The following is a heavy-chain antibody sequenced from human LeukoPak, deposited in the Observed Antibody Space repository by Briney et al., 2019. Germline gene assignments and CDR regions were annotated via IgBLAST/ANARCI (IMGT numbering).Heavy chain of an antibody. CDR3: ARGAGFGSSGWYSGY. CDR2: INPNSGGT. CDR1: GYTFTGYY. D-gene: IGHD6-19*01. Sequence: ASVKVSCKASGYTFTGYYMHWVRQAPGQGLEWMGWINPNSGGTNYAQKFQGRVTMTRDTSISTAYMELSRLTSDDTAVYYCARGAGFGSSGWYSGYWGQGTLVTVSS. J-gene: IGHJ4*02. V-gene: IGHV1-2*02.